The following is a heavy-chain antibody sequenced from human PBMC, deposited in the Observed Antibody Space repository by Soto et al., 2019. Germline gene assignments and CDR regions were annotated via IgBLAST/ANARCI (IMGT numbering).Heavy chain of an antibody. CDR1: GGSVSSGSCY. CDR3: ARDPNTYYYDSSGFGAFDI. V-gene: IGHV4-61*01. CDR2: IYYSGST. J-gene: IGHJ3*02. D-gene: IGHD3-22*01. Sequence: PSETLSLTCTVSGGSVSSGSCYWSWIRQPPGKGLEWIGYIYYSGSTNYNPSLKSRVTISVDTSKNQFSLKLSSVTAADTAVYYCARDPNTYYYDSSGFGAFDIWGQGTMVTVSS.